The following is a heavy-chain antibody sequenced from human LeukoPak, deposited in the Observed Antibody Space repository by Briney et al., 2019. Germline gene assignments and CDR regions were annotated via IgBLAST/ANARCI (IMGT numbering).Heavy chain of an antibody. Sequence: GASVKVSCKASGYTFTSYDINWVRQATGQGLEWMGWMNPNSGNTGYAQKFQGRVTITRNTSISTAYMELSSLRSEDTAVYYCAREERRRWSGELLGWFDPWGQGTLVTVSS. V-gene: IGHV1-8*03. CDR3: AREERRRWSGELLGWFDP. J-gene: IGHJ5*02. CDR1: GYTFTSYD. CDR2: MNPNSGNT. D-gene: IGHD1-26*01.